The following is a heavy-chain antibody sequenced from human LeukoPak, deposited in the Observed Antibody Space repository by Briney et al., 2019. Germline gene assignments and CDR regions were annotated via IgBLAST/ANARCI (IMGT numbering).Heavy chain of an antibody. CDR3: ARDLSYYYGSGSYKV. D-gene: IGHD3-10*01. CDR2: IYYSGST. CDR1: GGSISSSSYY. Sequence: SETLSLTCTVSGGSISSSSYYWGWIRQPPGKGLEWIGSIYYSGSTYCNPSLKSRVTISVDTSKNQFSLKLSSVTAADTAVYYCARDLSYYYGSGSYKVWGQGTLVTVSS. J-gene: IGHJ4*02. V-gene: IGHV4-39*07.